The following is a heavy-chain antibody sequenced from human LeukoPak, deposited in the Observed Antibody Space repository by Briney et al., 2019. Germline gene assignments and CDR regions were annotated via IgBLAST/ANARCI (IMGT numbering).Heavy chain of an antibody. CDR2: IYYSGST. V-gene: IGHV4-59*01. J-gene: IGHJ6*02. CDR3: ARDRAGITIFGVASKGGYYYYYGMDV. CDR1: GGSISSYY. Sequence: SETLSLTCTVSGGSISSYYWSWIRQPPGKGLEWIGYIYYSGSTNYNPSLKSRVTISVGTSKNQFSLKLSSVTAADTAVYYCARDRAGITIFGVASKGGYYYYYGMDVWGQGTTVTVSS. D-gene: IGHD3-3*01.